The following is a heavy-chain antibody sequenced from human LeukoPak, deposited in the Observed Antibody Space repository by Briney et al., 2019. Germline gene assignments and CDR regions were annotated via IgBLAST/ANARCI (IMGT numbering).Heavy chain of an antibody. V-gene: IGHV1-18*01. J-gene: IGHJ5*02. CDR2: ISVYNGNT. Sequence: ASVKVSCKASGYSFTDYLIHWVRQAPGQGLEWMGWISVYNGNTNYAQKFEGRVTMTTDTSTSTAYMELRSLESDDTAVYYCARGQQSDPWGQGTLVTVSS. CDR3: ARGQQSDP. CDR1: GYSFTDYL. D-gene: IGHD6-13*01.